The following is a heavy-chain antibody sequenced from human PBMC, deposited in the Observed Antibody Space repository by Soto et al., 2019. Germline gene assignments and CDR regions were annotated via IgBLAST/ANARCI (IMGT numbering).Heavy chain of an antibody. J-gene: IGHJ4*02. Sequence: EVQLLESGGGLVQPGGSLRLSCAASGFTFSSYAMSWVRQAPGKGLEWVSTISGSGGGTYYEDSVKGRFTISRDNSKNTLYLQMHSLRAEDTALYYCAKAPLSFMPPVDYWGQGTLVTVSS. CDR1: GFTFSSYA. CDR2: ISGSGGGT. V-gene: IGHV3-23*01. CDR3: AKAPLSFMPPVDY. D-gene: IGHD2-2*01.